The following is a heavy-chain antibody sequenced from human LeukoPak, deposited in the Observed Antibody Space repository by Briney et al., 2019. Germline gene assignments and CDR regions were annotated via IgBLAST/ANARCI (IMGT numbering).Heavy chain of an antibody. J-gene: IGHJ5*02. D-gene: IGHD3-10*01. CDR2: IYYSGST. CDR3: ATGIMVRGVIEYNWFDP. CDR1: GGSISSGDYY. Sequence: SETLSLTCTVSGGSISSGDYYWSWIRQPPGKGLEWIGYIYYSGSTYYNPSLKSRVTISVDTSKNQFSLKLSSVTAADTAVYYCATGIMVRGVIEYNWFDPWGQGTLVTVSS. V-gene: IGHV4-30-4*01.